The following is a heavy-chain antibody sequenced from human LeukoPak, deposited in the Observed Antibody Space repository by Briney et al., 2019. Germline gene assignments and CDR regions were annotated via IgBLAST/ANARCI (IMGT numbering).Heavy chain of an antibody. CDR3: VKGDGWYS. D-gene: IGHD2-15*01. CDR1: GFTFYYYA. J-gene: IGHJ3*01. CDR2: ISLNSVKT. V-gene: IGHV3-9*01. Sequence: GGSLRLSCAASGFTFYYYAMPWVRQAPGKGLEWVSGISLNSVKTGYADSVKGRFIISRDNAKNSLYLQMNSLRAEDTALYYCVKGDGWYSWGQGTMVTVSS.